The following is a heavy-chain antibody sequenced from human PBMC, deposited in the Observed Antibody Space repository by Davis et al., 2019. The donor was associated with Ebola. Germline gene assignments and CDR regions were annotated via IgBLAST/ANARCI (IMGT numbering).Heavy chain of an antibody. D-gene: IGHD3-22*01. V-gene: IGHV4-59*01. J-gene: IGHJ3*02. CDR2: YYYTGST. CDR3: ARDHRTYYYDSSGYYSNDAFDI. CDR1: GGSISSYY. Sequence: GSLRLSCTVSGGSISSYYWSWIRQPPGKGLEWIGYYYYTGSTYYSPSLKSRVTISVDTSKNQFSLKLTSVTAADTAVYYCARDHRTYYYDSSGYYSNDAFDIRGQGTMVTVSS.